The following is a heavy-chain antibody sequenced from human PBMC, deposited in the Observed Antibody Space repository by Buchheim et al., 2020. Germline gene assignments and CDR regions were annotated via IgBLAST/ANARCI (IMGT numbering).Heavy chain of an antibody. Sequence: QVQLQESGPGLVKPSQTLSLTRTVSNGSISSNDFYWSWIRQHPGKGLEWIGYIYHSGTTYYNPPLRSRLDISMDTSKNQFSLNLDSVTAADTAIYYCATRPSDLSYWYFDLWGRGTL. CDR1: NGSISSNDFY. CDR3: ATRPSDLSYWYFDL. CDR2: IYHSGTT. J-gene: IGHJ2*01. V-gene: IGHV4-31*03. D-gene: IGHD6-6*01.